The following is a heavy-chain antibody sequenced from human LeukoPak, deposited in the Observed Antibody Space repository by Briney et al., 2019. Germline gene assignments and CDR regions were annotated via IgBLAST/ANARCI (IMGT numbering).Heavy chain of an antibody. Sequence: PGGSLRRSCAASGFTFSSYSMNWVRQAPGKGLEWVSSISSSSSYIYYADSVKGRFTISRDNAKNSLYLQMNSLRAEDTAVYYCARAVNYYDSSGYQYWGQGTLVTVSS. V-gene: IGHV3-21*01. CDR1: GFTFSSYS. J-gene: IGHJ4*02. D-gene: IGHD3-22*01. CDR2: ISSSSSYI. CDR3: ARAVNYYDSSGYQY.